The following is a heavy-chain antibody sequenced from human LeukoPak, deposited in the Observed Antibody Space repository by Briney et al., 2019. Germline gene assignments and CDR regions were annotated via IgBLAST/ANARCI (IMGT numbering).Heavy chain of an antibody. CDR1: GYTLTELS. Sequence: ASVKVSCKVSGYTLTELSMHWVRQAPGKGLEWMGGFDPEDGETIYAQKFQGRVTMTEDTSTDTAYMELSSLRSEDTAVYYCARGGSGWYGDYYYMDVWGKGTTVTVSS. J-gene: IGHJ6*03. CDR3: ARGGSGWYGDYYYMDV. CDR2: FDPEDGET. D-gene: IGHD6-19*01. V-gene: IGHV1-24*01.